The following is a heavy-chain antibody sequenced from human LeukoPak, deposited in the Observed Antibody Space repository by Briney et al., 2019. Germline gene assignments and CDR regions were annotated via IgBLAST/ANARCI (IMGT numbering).Heavy chain of an antibody. CDR2: IYYDGST. CDR1: GDSISRSSYY. Sequence: PSETLSLTCSVSGDSISRSSYYWGWIRQPPGEGLEWIGTIYYDGSTYHNPSLKSRVTISVDASKNQFSLKLRSVTAADTAVYYCTRDSQLEWFYAWGQGILFTVSS. D-gene: IGHD3-10*01. V-gene: IGHV4-39*07. J-gene: IGHJ5*02. CDR3: TRDSQLEWFYA.